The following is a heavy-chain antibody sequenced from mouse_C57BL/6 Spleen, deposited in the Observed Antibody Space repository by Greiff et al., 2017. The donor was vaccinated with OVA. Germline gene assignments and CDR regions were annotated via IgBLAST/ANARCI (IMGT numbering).Heavy chain of an antibody. CDR3: ARVPYDYGSSPYYFDY. D-gene: IGHD1-1*01. CDR2: IYPGSGST. Sequence: QVQLQQPGAELVKPGASVKMSCKASGYTFTSYWITWVKQRPGQGLEWIGDIYPGSGSTNYNEKFKSKATLTVDTSSSTAYMQLSSLTSEDSAVYYGARVPYDYGSSPYYFDYWGQGTTLTVSA. CDR1: GYTFTSYW. V-gene: IGHV1-55*01. J-gene: IGHJ2*01.